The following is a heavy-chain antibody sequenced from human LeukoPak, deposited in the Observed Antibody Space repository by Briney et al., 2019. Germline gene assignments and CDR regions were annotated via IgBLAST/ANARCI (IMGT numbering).Heavy chain of an antibody. CDR3: ARRYDFWSGPDY. Sequence: ASVKVSCKASGFTFSSHGISRGGQAPGQGLEWMGWISAYNGNTNYAQKLQGRVTMTTDTSTSTAYMELRSLRSDDTAVYYCARRYDFWSGPDYWGQGTLVTVSS. V-gene: IGHV1-18*01. J-gene: IGHJ4*02. D-gene: IGHD3-3*01. CDR1: GFTFSSHG. CDR2: ISAYNGNT.